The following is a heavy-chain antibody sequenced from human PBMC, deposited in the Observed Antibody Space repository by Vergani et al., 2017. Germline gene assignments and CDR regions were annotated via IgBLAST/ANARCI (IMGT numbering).Heavy chain of an antibody. CDR1: GFTFQAFA. V-gene: IGHV3-9*01. D-gene: IGHD3-16*01. CDR3: VKDNDYDADGPFDL. J-gene: IGHJ2*01. Sequence: VEAGGGLVQPGGSLRLSCTASGFTFQAFAFHWVRQVSGRCLELVSGIDRNYGVKNGNSFEGRFSISRDNAKKAVFLQMNNLRHEDTALYFCVKDNDYDADGPFDLWGRDTLVTVSS. CDR2: IDRNYGVK.